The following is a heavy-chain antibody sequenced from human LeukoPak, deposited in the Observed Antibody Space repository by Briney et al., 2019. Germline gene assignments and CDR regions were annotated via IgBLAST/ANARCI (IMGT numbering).Heavy chain of an antibody. CDR3: ARDRSTGSYDY. CDR2: IYSSGTT. D-gene: IGHD1-26*01. V-gene: IGHV3-53*01. CDR1: GFTVSDNY. Sequence: GGSLRLSCAASGFTVSDNYMTWVRQAPGKGLEWVSVIYSSGTTYYADSVKGRFTISRDNSKNTLYLQMNSLRAEDTAVYYCARDRSTGSYDYWGQGTLVTASS. J-gene: IGHJ4*02.